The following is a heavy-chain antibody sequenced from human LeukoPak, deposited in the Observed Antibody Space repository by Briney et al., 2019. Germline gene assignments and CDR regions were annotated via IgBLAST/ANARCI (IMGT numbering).Heavy chain of an antibody. Sequence: GGSLRLSCAASGVTVNYNFMSWVRQAPGKGLEWVSVIYSDSSADYADSVKGRFTISRDDAQNTLYLQMNSLSAGDTAVYYCARAPRPFDNSDYYFDYWGQGSLVTVSS. V-gene: IGHV3-53*01. CDR2: IYSDSSA. CDR1: GVTVNYNF. CDR3: ARAPRPFDNSDYYFDY. D-gene: IGHD3-22*01. J-gene: IGHJ4*02.